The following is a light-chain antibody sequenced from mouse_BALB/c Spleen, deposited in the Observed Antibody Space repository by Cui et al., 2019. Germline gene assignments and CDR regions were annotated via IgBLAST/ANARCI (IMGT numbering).Light chain of an antibody. Sequence: DIQITQSPASQSASLGESVTITCLASQTIGTWLAWYQQKPGQSPQLLIYAATSLADGVPSRFSGSGSGTKFSFKISSLQAEDFVSYYCQQLNSTPLTFGAGTKLELK. CDR1: QTIGTW. J-gene: IGKJ5*01. CDR2: AAT. V-gene: IGKV12-98*01. CDR3: QQLNSTPLT.